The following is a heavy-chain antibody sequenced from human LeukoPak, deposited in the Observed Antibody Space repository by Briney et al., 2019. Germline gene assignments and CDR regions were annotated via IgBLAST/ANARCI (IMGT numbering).Heavy chain of an antibody. D-gene: IGHD3-10*01. J-gene: IGHJ4*02. CDR3: ARNLRVSMVRGVIGPPVGH. CDR2: ITSSSSTI. V-gene: IGHV3-48*02. CDR1: GFTFSSSD. Sequence: GGSLRLSCAASGFTFSSSDMNWVRQAPGKGLEWVSYITSSSSTICYADSVKGRFTISRDNAKNSLYLQMHSLRDEDTAVYYCARNLRVSMVRGVIGPPVGHWGQGTLVTVSS.